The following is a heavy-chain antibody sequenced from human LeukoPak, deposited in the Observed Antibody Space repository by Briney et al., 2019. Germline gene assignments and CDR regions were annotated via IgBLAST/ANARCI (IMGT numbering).Heavy chain of an antibody. CDR3: ARAVGNSEDFDY. J-gene: IGHJ4*02. CDR2: IYYSGST. CDR1: GGSISSYY. V-gene: IGHV4-59*01. Sequence: SETLSLTCTVSGGSISSYYWSWIRQPPGKGLEWIGYIYYSGSTKYNPSLKSRVTISVDASKTQFSLKLNSVTAADTAVYYCARAVGNSEDFDYWGQGTLVTVSS. D-gene: IGHD4-23*01.